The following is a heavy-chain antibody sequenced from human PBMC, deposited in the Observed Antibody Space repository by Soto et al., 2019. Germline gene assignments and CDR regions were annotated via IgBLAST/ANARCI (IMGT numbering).Heavy chain of an antibody. D-gene: IGHD3-10*01. CDR2: INPDSGGT. V-gene: IGHV1-2*02. Sequence: ASVKVSCKASGITFTGYYMHWVRQAPGQGLEWMGWINPDSGGTNYGQNFQGRVTMTRDTSISTAYMELSSLTSDDTAVYYCAREDSYHGSGSHFYGMDVWGQGTTVTVSS. CDR3: AREDSYHGSGSHFYGMDV. CDR1: GITFTGYY. J-gene: IGHJ6*02.